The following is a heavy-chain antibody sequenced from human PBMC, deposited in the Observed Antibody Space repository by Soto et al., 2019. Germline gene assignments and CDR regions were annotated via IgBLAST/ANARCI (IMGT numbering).Heavy chain of an antibody. V-gene: IGHV3-7*01. CDR1: GFTFSRHY. D-gene: IGHD2-15*01. CDR3: AIEEWWRVEF. Sequence: EVQLAESGGGLFQPGGSLRLSWVASGFTFSRHYMTWVRQAPGKGLESVAKIKPDGSESYYVDSVRGRFTFSRDNAKNSLSLQMNSRRDEDTAVYYCAIEEWWRVEFWGQGTLVTVSS. CDR2: IKPDGSES. J-gene: IGHJ4*02.